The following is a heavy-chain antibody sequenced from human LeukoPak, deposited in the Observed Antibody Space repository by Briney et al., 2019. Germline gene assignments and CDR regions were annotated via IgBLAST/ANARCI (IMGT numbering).Heavy chain of an antibody. J-gene: IGHJ6*02. D-gene: IGHD3-22*01. CDR2: ISGSGGST. V-gene: IGHV3-23*01. CDR1: GFTFSSYA. Sequence: PGGSLRPSCAASGFTFSSYAMSWVRQAPGKGLEWVSAISGSGGSTYYADSAKGRFTISRDNSKNTLYLQMNSLRAEDTAVYYCANPAGGVITSNPLRWNYYFYGMDVWGQGTTVTVSS. CDR3: ANPAGGVITSNPLRWNYYFYGMDV.